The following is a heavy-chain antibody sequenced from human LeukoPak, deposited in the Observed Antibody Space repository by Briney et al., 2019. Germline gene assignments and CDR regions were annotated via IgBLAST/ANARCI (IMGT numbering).Heavy chain of an antibody. J-gene: IGHJ4*02. Sequence: GGSLRLSCAASGFTFSSYAMSWVRQAPVKGLEWVSAISGSGGITYYADSVKGRFTISRDNSKNTLYLQMNSLRAEDTAVYYCAKNGHYDFWSGYPDYWGQGTLVTVSS. CDR2: ISGSGGIT. CDR3: AKNGHYDFWSGYPDY. CDR1: GFTFSSYA. D-gene: IGHD3-3*01. V-gene: IGHV3-23*01.